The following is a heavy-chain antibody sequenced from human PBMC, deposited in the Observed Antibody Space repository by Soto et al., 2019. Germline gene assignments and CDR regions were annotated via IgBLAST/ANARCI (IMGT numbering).Heavy chain of an antibody. CDR1: GGSISSGGYS. CDR2: IYHSGST. CDR3: ARDLNYYGSGGWGFDP. Sequence: QLQLQESGSGLVKPSQTLSLTCAVSGGSISSGGYSWSWIRQPPGKGLEWMGYIYHSGSTYYNPSLKSRVPISVDRSKNQFSLKLSSVTAADTAVYYCARDLNYYGSGGWGFDPWGQGTLVTVSS. D-gene: IGHD3-10*01. V-gene: IGHV4-30-2*01. J-gene: IGHJ5*02.